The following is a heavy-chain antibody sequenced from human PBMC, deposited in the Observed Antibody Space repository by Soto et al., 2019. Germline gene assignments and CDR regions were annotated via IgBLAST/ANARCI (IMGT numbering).Heavy chain of an antibody. CDR2: IIPIFGTA. CDR1: GGTFSSYA. CDR3: ARVIWERGRKGPGD. V-gene: IGHV1-69*12. J-gene: IGHJ4*02. Sequence: QVQLVQSGAEVKKPGSSVKVSCKASGGTFSSYAISWVRQAPGQGLEWMGGIIPIFGTANYAQKFQGRVTXXAXEXRSTAYMELSSLKSEDTDVYYCARVIWERGRKGPGDWGQGTLVTVSS. D-gene: IGHD3-16*01.